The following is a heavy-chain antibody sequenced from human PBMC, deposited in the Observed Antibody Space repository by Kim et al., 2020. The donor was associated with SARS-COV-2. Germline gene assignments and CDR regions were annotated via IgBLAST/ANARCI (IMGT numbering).Heavy chain of an antibody. Sequence: AQKLQGRVTMTTDTSTSTAYIELRSLRSDDTAVYYCARGGSSWYLLDAFDIWGQGTMVTVSS. D-gene: IGHD6-13*01. V-gene: IGHV1-18*01. J-gene: IGHJ3*02. CDR3: ARGGSSWYLLDAFDI.